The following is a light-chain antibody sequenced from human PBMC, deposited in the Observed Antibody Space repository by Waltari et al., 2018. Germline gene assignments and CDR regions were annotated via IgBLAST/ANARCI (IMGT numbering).Light chain of an antibody. V-gene: IGKV1-39*01. J-gene: IGKJ2*01. CDR1: QNIRTY. CDR3: QQTVTTPPEFT. Sequence: DIQMTQSPSSLSASVGDTVTISCRASQNIRTYLNWYQQKQGRAPRILIYAASSLHIGVPSRFSGSGSGTDVTLTISSLQPEDFATYYCQQTVTTPPEFTFGLGTKLQIK. CDR2: AAS.